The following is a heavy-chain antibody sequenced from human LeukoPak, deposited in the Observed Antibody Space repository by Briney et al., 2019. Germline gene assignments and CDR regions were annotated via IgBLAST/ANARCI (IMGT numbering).Heavy chain of an antibody. J-gene: IGHJ4*02. Sequence: GGSLRLSCAASGFTFSSYSMNWVRQAPGKGLEWVSSISSSSSYIYYADSVKGRFTISRDNAKNSLYLQMNSLRAEDTAVYYCARGTHGGHFDYWGQGTLVTVSS. V-gene: IGHV3-21*01. CDR1: GFTFSSYS. CDR3: ARGTHGGHFDY. D-gene: IGHD2-8*01. CDR2: ISSSSSYI.